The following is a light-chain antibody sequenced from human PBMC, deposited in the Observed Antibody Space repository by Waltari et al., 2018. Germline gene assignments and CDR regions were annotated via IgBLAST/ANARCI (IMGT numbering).Light chain of an antibody. Sequence: QSVLTQPPSVSGTPGQSVTISCSGSSSNIQNNDVMWYQQVPGTAPKMLIYTDNQRPSWVPDRFSGSKSGNSASLVISGLQSEDEADYYCGAWDDTLDGHWVFGGGTKLTVL. V-gene: IGLV1-44*01. CDR1: SSNIQNND. CDR2: TDN. CDR3: GAWDDTLDGHWV. J-gene: IGLJ3*02.